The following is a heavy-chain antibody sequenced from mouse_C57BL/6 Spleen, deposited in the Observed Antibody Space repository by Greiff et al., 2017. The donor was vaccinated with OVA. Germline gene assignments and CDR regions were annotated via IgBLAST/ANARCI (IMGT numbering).Heavy chain of an antibody. D-gene: IGHD2-1*01. CDR1: GYTFTSYW. V-gene: IGHV1-53*01. J-gene: IGHJ1*03. CDR3: AREDYGTKNWYFDV. CDR2: INPSNGGT. Sequence: VQLQQPGTELVKPGASVKLSCKASGYTFTSYWMHWVKQRPGQGLEWIGNINPSNGGTNYNEKFKSKATLTVDKSSSTAYMQLSSLTSEDSAVYYCAREDYGTKNWYFDVWGTGTTVTVSS.